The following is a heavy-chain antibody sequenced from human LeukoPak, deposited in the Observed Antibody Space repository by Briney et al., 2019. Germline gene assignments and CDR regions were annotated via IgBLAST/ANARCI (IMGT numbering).Heavy chain of an antibody. V-gene: IGHV5-51*01. J-gene: IGHJ3*02. CDR3: ARPDTAMVYLGSLDI. CDR2: IYPGDSDT. CDR1: GDSFTYYW. Sequence: LKISCEESGDSFTYYWVGGVRQMPGKGLEWMGIIYPGDSDTRYSPSFQGQVTTSADKSISTAYLQWSSLKASDTAMYYCARPDTAMVYLGSLDIWGQGTMVTVSS. D-gene: IGHD5-18*01.